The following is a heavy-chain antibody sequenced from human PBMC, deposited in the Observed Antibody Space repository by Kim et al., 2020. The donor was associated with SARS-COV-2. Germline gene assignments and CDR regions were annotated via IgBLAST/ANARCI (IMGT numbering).Heavy chain of an antibody. V-gene: IGHV3-23*01. CDR3: ARPPYGSGSPLYYYYGMDV. D-gene: IGHD3-10*01. CDR1: GFTFSSYA. Sequence: GGSLRLSCAASGFTFSSYAMSWVRQAPGKGLEWVSAISGSGGSTYYADSVKGRFTISRDNSKNTLYLQMNSLRAEDTVVYYCARPPYGSGSPLYYYYGMDVWGQGTTVTVSS. CDR2: ISGSGGST. J-gene: IGHJ6*02.